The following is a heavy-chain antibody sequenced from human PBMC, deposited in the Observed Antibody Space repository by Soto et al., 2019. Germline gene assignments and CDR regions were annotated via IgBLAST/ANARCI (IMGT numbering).Heavy chain of an antibody. J-gene: IGHJ6*02. Sequence: QVQLVESGGGVVQPGRSLRLSCAASGFTFRNYAMHWVRQAPGKGLECVAVISYDGGNKYYRDYVKGQFTISRDNSNNTVYLKINSLRYEDTVVYYCARGDREDIAVVIGARPGEYGVDVWGQGTTVTVSS. V-gene: IGHV3-30-3*01. D-gene: IGHD2-15*01. CDR2: ISYDGGNK. CDR1: GFTFRNYA. CDR3: ARGDREDIAVVIGARPGEYGVDV.